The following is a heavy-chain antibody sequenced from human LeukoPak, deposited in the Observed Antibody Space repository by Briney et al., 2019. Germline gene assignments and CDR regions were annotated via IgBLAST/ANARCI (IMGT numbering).Heavy chain of an antibody. D-gene: IGHD3-16*01. J-gene: IGHJ4*02. Sequence: GGSLRLSCAASGSTFSSHWMSWVRQAPGKGLEWVANIKPDGSEKYPVDSVKGRFTVTRDNAKNSLYLQMNRLRDEDSAVYYCARAPAFGTVDYWGQGTLVTVSS. CDR2: IKPDGSEK. CDR1: GSTFSSHW. V-gene: IGHV3-7*01. CDR3: ARAPAFGTVDY.